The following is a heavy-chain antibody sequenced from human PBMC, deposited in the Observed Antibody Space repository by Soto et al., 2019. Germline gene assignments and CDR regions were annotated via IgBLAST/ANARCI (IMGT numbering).Heavy chain of an antibody. V-gene: IGHV1-69*06. D-gene: IGHD3-22*01. CDR3: ARDSDSSGYDPDYFDY. J-gene: IGHJ4*02. CDR1: GGTFSSYA. CDR2: IIPIFGTA. Sequence: QVQLVQSGAEVKKPGSSVKVSCKASGGTFSSYAIRWVRQAPGQGLEWMGGIIPIFGTANYAQKFQGRVTITADKSKSTAYMELSSLRSEDTAVYYCARDSDSSGYDPDYFDYWGQGTLVTVSS.